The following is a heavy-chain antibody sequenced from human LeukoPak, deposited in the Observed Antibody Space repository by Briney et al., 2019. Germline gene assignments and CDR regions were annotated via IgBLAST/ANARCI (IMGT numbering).Heavy chain of an antibody. J-gene: IGHJ3*02. CDR1: GYTFTSYG. V-gene: IGHV1-18*01. Sequence: ASVNVSFKASGYTFTSYGISWWRQAPGQRLEWRGWISAYTGNTNYAQKLQGRVTMTTDPSTSTAYMELRSLRSDDTAVYYCAREYCSSTSCYPDIWGQGTMVTVSS. CDR2: ISAYTGNT. D-gene: IGHD2-2*01. CDR3: AREYCSSTSCYPDI.